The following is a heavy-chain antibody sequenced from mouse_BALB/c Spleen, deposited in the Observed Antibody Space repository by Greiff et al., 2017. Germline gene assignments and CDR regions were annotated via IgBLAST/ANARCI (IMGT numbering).Heavy chain of an antibody. D-gene: IGHD1-1*01. CDR3: AADFYYEDY. J-gene: IGHJ3*01. Sequence: QVQLQQSGAELMKPGASVKISCKATGYTFSSYWIEWVKQRPGHGLEWIGEILPGSGSTNYNEKFKGMATFTADTSSNTAYMQLSSLAAEASAVYSSAADFYYEDYGGQGTLDTVS. CDR1: GYTFSSYW. CDR2: ILPGSGST. V-gene: IGHV1-9*01.